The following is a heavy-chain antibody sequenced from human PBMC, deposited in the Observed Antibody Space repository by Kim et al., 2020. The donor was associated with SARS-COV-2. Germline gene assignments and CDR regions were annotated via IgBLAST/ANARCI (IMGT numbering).Heavy chain of an antibody. CDR2: IYYSGST. CDR1: GGSISSSSYY. CDR3: ARPFVDTAMATDY. J-gene: IGHJ4*02. D-gene: IGHD5-18*01. V-gene: IGHV4-39*01. Sequence: SETLSLTCTVSGGSISSSSYYWGWIRQPPGKGLEWIGSIYYSGSTYYNPSLKSRVTISVDTSKNQFSLKLSSVTAADTAVYYCARPFVDTAMATDYWGQG.